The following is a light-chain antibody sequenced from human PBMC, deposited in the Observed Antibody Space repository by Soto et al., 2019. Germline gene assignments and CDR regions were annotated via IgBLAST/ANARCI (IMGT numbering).Light chain of an antibody. CDR2: DVS. V-gene: IGLV2-14*01. J-gene: IGLJ1*01. Sequence: LAQPASVSGSPGQSITISCTGTSSDVGGYNYVSWYQQHPGKAPKLMIYDVSNRPSGVSNRFSGSKSGNTASLTISGLQAEDEADYYCSSYTSSTLYVFGTGTKVTVL. CDR3: SSYTSSTLYV. CDR1: SSDVGGYNY.